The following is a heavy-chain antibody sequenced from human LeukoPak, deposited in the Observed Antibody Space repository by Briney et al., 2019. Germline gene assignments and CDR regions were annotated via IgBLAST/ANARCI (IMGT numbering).Heavy chain of an antibody. J-gene: IGHJ6*02. V-gene: IGHV3-30*18. CDR2: ISYDGSNK. D-gene: IGHD3-10*01. CDR3: AKDLLWFGESPNGMDV. Sequence: PGRSLRLSCAASGFTFSSYGMHWVRQAPGKGLEWVAVISYDGSNKYYANSVKGRFTISRDNSKNTLYLQMNSLRAEDTAVYYCAKDLLWFGESPNGMDVWGQGTTVTVSS. CDR1: GFTFSSYG.